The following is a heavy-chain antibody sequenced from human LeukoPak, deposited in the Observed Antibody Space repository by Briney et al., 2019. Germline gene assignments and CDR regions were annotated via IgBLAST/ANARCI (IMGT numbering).Heavy chain of an antibody. CDR2: ISYDGSNK. Sequence: GGSLRLSCAASGFTFSSYGMHWVRQAPGKGLEWVAVISYDGSNKDYAESVKGRFTISRDNSKNTVYLQMNSLRPEDTAVFYCAKVSGFKITFGGVIDWGQGTPVTVSS. J-gene: IGHJ4*02. CDR1: GFTFSSYG. CDR3: AKVSGFKITFGGVID. D-gene: IGHD3-16*02. V-gene: IGHV3-30*18.